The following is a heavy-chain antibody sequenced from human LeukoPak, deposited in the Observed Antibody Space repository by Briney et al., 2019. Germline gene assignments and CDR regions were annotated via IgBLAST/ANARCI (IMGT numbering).Heavy chain of an antibody. CDR2: IYTSGST. J-gene: IGHJ1*01. V-gene: IGHV4-61*02. D-gene: IGHD1-14*01. Sequence: PSETLSLTCTVSGGSISSGSYYWSWIRQPAGKGLEWIGRIYTSGSTNYNPSLKSRVTISVDTSKNQFSLKLSSVTAADTAVYYCARETEQDPEYFQHWGRGTLVTVSS. CDR1: GGSISSGSYY. CDR3: ARETEQDPEYFQH.